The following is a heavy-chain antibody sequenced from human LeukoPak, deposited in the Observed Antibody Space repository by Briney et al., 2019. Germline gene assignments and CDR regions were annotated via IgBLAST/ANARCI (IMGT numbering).Heavy chain of an antibody. CDR2: IGGSGSST. Sequence: GGSLRLSCAASGFRFSNYAMSWVRQAPGKGLEWVSGIGGSGSSTYYADSVKGRFTISRDNSKNTLYLQMNSLRAEDTAVYYCAKLWLGELGAVYFDYWGQGTLVTVSS. CDR3: AKLWLGELGAVYFDY. V-gene: IGHV3-23*01. J-gene: IGHJ4*02. CDR1: GFRFSNYA. D-gene: IGHD3-10*01.